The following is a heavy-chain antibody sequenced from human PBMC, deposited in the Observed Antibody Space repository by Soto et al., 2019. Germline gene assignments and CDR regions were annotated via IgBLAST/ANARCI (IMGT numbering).Heavy chain of an antibody. Sequence: QLQLQESGSGLVKPSQTLSLTCAVSGGSISSGGSSWSWIRQPPGKGLEWIGYLYHSGSTYYNPSLKSRVTLSVDRSKNQFSMKLSSVTAADTAVYYCARAGGLGAVAVDSWGQGTLVTVSS. CDR1: GGSISSGGSS. J-gene: IGHJ4*02. D-gene: IGHD6-19*01. V-gene: IGHV4-30-2*01. CDR3: ARAGGLGAVAVDS. CDR2: LYHSGST.